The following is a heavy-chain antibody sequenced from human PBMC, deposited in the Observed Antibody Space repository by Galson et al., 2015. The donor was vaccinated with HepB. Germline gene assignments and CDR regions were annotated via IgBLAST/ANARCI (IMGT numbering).Heavy chain of an antibody. CDR3: ARDYTISTRIYFDP. Sequence: SVKVSCKASGYRFTNYGLNWVRQAPGQGLERMGWISTSNGNTKYAQKIQDRVTMTKDTSTSTVYMELRSLKSDDTAVYYCARDYTISTRIYFDPWGQGTLVTVSS. CDR1: GYRFTNYG. D-gene: IGHD3-9*01. V-gene: IGHV1-18*01. CDR2: ISTSNGNT. J-gene: IGHJ5*02.